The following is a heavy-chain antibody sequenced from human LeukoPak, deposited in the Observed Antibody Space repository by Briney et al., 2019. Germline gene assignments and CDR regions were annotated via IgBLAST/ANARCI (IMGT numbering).Heavy chain of an antibody. D-gene: IGHD3-22*01. J-gene: IGHJ4*02. V-gene: IGHV4-31*03. Sequence: PSQTLFLTYTVSGGPIRSGDHDWNCIRQHPGKGPEWLGYISYGGSTFYNPSLKSRAAISVDTSKTQFSLKLTSVTAADTAVYYCARDVGGYYYGNLEYWGQGILVTVSS. CDR2: ISYGGST. CDR3: ARDVGGYYYGNLEY. CDR1: GGPIRSGDHD.